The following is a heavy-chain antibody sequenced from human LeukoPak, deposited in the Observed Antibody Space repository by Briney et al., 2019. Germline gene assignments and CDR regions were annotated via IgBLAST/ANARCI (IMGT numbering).Heavy chain of an antibody. CDR2: ISWNSGSI. D-gene: IGHD2-15*01. J-gene: IGHJ4*02. CDR3: ARDIDCSGGSCYLIDY. Sequence: GGSLRLSCAASGFTFDDYAMHWVRQAPGKGLEWVSGISWNSGSIGYADSVKGRFTISRDNAKNSLYLQMNSLRAEDTAVYYCARDIDCSGGSCYLIDYWGQGTLVTVSS. CDR1: GFTFDDYA. V-gene: IGHV3-9*01.